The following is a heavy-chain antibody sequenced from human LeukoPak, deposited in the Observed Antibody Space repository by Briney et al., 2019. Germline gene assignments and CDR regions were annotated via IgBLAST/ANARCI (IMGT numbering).Heavy chain of an antibody. CDR1: GFTFSGSA. CDR3: TRLGAGDY. V-gene: IGHV3-73*01. CDR2: IRSKANSYAT. D-gene: IGHD1-26*01. Sequence: GGSLRLSCAASGFTFSGSAMHWVRQASGKGLEWVGRIRSKANSYATAYAASVKGRFTISRDDSKNTAYLQMNSLKTEDTAVHYCTRLGAGDYWGQGTLVTVSS. J-gene: IGHJ4*02.